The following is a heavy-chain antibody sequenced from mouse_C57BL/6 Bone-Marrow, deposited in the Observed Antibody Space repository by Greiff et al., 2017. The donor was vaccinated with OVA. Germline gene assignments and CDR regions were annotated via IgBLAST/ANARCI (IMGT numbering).Heavy chain of an antibody. V-gene: IGHV1-5*01. CDR1: GYTFTSYW. D-gene: IGHD1-1*01. Sequence: VQLQQSGTVLARPGASVKMSCKTSGYTFTSYWMHWVKQRPGQGLEWIGAIYPGNSDTSYNQKFKGKAKLTAVTSASTAYMELSSLTNEDSAVYYCTYYGSSDYYFDYWGQGTTLTVSS. J-gene: IGHJ2*01. CDR2: IYPGNSDT. CDR3: TYYGSSDYYFDY.